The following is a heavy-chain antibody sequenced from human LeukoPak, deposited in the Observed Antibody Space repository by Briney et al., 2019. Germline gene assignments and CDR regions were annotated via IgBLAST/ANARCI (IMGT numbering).Heavy chain of an antibody. D-gene: IGHD4-11*01. Sequence: ASVKVSCKASGYTFTSYDINWVRQATGQGLEWMGWMNPNSGNTGYAQKFRGRVTMTRNTSISTAYMELSSLRSEDTAVYYCARGGPFYSNYQRASLGYWGQGTLVTVSS. CDR1: GYTFTSYD. CDR2: MNPNSGNT. V-gene: IGHV1-8*01. CDR3: ARGGPFYSNYQRASLGY. J-gene: IGHJ4*02.